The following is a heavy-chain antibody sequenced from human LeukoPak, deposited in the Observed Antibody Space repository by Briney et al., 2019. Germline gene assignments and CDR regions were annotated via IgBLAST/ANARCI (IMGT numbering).Heavy chain of an antibody. CDR3: ARVDTAIIDAFDI. CDR2: IRYHGSDK. CDR1: GFTFSSCG. V-gene: IGHV3-30*02. D-gene: IGHD5-18*01. Sequence: GGSLRLSCAASGFTFSSCGMHWVRQAPGKGLEWVAFIRYHGSDKYYADSVKGRFTISRDNSENTLYPQMNSLRAEDTAVYYCARVDTAIIDAFDIWGQGTMVTVSS. J-gene: IGHJ3*02.